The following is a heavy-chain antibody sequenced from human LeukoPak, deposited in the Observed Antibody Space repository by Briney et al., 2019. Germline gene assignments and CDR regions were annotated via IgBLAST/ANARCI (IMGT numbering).Heavy chain of an antibody. CDR2: IYYTGTT. Sequence: PSETLSLTCIVSGGSISSYYWSWIRQPPGKGLEWIGYIYYTGTTNYNPSLKSRVTISVDTSKNQFSLKLSSVTAADTAVYYCASGGGDCSSISCYDYWGQGTLVTVSS. J-gene: IGHJ4*02. D-gene: IGHD2-2*01. CDR3: ASGGGDCSSISCYDY. CDR1: GGSISSYY. V-gene: IGHV4-59*01.